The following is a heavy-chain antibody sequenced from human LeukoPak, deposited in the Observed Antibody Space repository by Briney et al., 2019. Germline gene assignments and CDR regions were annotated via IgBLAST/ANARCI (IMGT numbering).Heavy chain of an antibody. J-gene: IGHJ4*02. CDR2: IYTSGST. CDR1: GGSISSGSYY. D-gene: IGHD5-12*01. V-gene: IGHV4-61*02. Sequence: SETLSLTCTVSGGSISSGSYYWSWIRQPAGKGLEWIGRIYTSGSTNYNPSLKSRVTISVDTSKNQFSLKLSSVTAADTAVYYCAREWLRNTDYWGQGTLVTVSS. CDR3: AREWLRNTDY.